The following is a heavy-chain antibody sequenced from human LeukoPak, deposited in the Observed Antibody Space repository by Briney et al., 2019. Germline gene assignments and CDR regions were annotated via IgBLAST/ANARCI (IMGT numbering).Heavy chain of an antibody. Sequence: PSETLSLTCTVSGYSISSYFWAWIRQPPGKGLEWIGYIYTGGSTNYALSLKSRVTISADTSKHQFSLRLNSVTAADTAVYYCATLYCSTTSCHVDYWGQGTLVTVSS. J-gene: IGHJ4*02. D-gene: IGHD2-2*01. CDR1: GYSISSYF. V-gene: IGHV4-4*08. CDR2: IYTGGST. CDR3: ATLYCSTTSCHVDY.